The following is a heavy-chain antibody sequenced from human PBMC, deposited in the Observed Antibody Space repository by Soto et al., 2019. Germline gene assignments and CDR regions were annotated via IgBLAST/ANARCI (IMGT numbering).Heavy chain of an antibody. CDR2: MNPNSGNP. CDR3: AGGPIVGTNLKRIDY. J-gene: IGHJ4*02. D-gene: IGHD5-12*01. Sequence: QVQLVQSGAEVKKPGASVKVSCKASGYTFTSYDINWVRQATGQGLEWMGWMNPNSGNPGYAQKFQGRVTRTRNTAXXTAYMELSNLRSENTAVYYCAGGPIVGTNLKRIDYWGQGTLVTDSS. CDR1: GYTFTSYD. V-gene: IGHV1-8*01.